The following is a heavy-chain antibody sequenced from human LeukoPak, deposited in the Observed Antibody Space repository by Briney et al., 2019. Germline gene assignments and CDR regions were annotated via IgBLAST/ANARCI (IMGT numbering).Heavy chain of an antibody. CDR1: GYTFTSYY. Sequence: ASVKVSCKASGYTFTSYYMHWVRQAPGQGLEWMGIINPSGGSTSYAQKFQGRVTMTRDTSTSTVYMELSSLRSDDTAAYYCARDPMIVVVITEDDAFDIWGQGIMVTVSS. CDR2: INPSGGST. D-gene: IGHD3-22*01. J-gene: IGHJ3*02. CDR3: ARDPMIVVVITEDDAFDI. V-gene: IGHV1-46*01.